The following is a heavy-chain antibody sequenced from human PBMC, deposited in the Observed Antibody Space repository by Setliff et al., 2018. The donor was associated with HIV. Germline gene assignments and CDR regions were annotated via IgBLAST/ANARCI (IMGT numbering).Heavy chain of an antibody. CDR1: GGSIRNGLYY. Sequence: PSETLSLTCTVSGGSIRNGLYYWHWIRQPPGKGLEWIGSVYYSGSTYYKPSLKSRVTISVDTSKNQFSLRLSSVTAADTAVYYCARSLTKQLVLGTSREYYFDSWGLGALVTVSS. V-gene: IGHV4-39*07. CDR2: VYYSGST. CDR3: ARSLTKQLVLGTSREYYFDS. D-gene: IGHD6-13*01. J-gene: IGHJ4*02.